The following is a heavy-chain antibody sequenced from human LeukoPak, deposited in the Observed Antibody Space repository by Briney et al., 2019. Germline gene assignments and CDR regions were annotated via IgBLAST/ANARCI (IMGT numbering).Heavy chain of an antibody. CDR2: ISGSGGST. D-gene: IGHD6-19*01. V-gene: IGHV3-23*01. J-gene: IGHJ4*02. Sequence: QSGGSLRLSCAASGFTFSSYAMSWVRQAPGKGLEWVSAISGSGGSTYYADSVKGRFTISRDNSKNTLYLQMNSLRAEDTAVHYCAKDPPGQWLVAYFDYWGQGTLVTVSS. CDR1: GFTFSSYA. CDR3: AKDPPGQWLVAYFDY.